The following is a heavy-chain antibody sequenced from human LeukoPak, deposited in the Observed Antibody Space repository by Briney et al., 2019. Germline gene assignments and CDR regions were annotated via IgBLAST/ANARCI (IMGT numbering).Heavy chain of an antibody. CDR3: ARTSGIAAAIDY. V-gene: IGHV1-18*01. Sequence: GASVRVSCKTSGYTFTTYNIAWVRQAPGQGLEWVGWVSTYNGNTDYAQKFQGRVTITADKSTSTAYMELSSLRSEDTAVYYCARTSGIAAAIDYWGQGTLVTVSS. CDR2: VSTYNGNT. CDR1: GYTFTTYN. D-gene: IGHD6-13*01. J-gene: IGHJ4*02.